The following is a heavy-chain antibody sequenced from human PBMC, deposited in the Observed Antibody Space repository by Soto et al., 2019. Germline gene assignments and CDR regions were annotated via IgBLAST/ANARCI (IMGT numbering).Heavy chain of an antibody. V-gene: IGHV4-30-4*01. D-gene: IGHD3-3*01. J-gene: IGHJ5*02. CDR3: ARGVTVFGLVSPFCFDL. CDR1: GGSISSGDYS. CDR2: IYNSGIT. Sequence: SETLSLTCTVSGGSISSGDYSWSWVRQSPGKGLEWIGHIYNSGITYYNPSLKSRVVISIDTSRNQFSLRLNSLTAADRAVYFCARGVTVFGLVSPFCFDLWGQGIVVTVSS.